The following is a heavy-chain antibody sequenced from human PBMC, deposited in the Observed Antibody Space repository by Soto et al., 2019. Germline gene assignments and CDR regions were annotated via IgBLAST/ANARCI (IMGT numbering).Heavy chain of an antibody. V-gene: IGHV3-30*18. J-gene: IGHJ6*02. D-gene: IGHD1-26*01. CDR1: GFSFESYG. Sequence: GGSLRLSCGGSGFSFESYGMHWVRQAPGKGLEWVATVSFDSKNKYYIDSVEGRFTISRDNSKKMLSLQMTSLRHEDTAVYYCAKESVEATYSYYGMDVWGPGTTVTV. CDR3: AKESVEATYSYYGMDV. CDR2: VSFDSKNK.